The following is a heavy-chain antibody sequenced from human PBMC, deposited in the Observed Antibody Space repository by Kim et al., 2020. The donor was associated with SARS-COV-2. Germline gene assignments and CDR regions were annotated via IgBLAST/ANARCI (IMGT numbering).Heavy chain of an antibody. D-gene: IGHD4-17*01. CDR1: GFTFSNAW. J-gene: IGHJ4*02. CDR3: TTTPDYGDYNFDY. Sequence: GGSLRLSCAASGFTFSNAWMSWVRQAPGKGLEWVGRIKSKTDGGTTDYAAPVKGRFTISRDDSKNTLYLQMNSLKTEDTAVYYCTTTPDYGDYNFDYWGQGTLVTVSS. V-gene: IGHV3-15*01. CDR2: IKSKTDGGTT.